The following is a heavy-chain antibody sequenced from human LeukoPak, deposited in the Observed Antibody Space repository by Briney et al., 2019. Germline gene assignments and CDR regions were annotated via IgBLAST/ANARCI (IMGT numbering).Heavy chain of an antibody. CDR2: ISFSSTDI. CDR1: GFTLTNYN. J-gene: IGHJ4*02. V-gene: IGHV3-21*01. Sequence: GGSLRLSCAASGFTLTNYNMHWVRQAPGRGLEWVSSISFSSTDIYYADSVMGRVTISRDNAKNSLYLQVNSLRAEDTAAYYCARYSGYDYFFDLWGQGTLVTVSS. D-gene: IGHD5-12*01. CDR3: ARYSGYDYFFDL.